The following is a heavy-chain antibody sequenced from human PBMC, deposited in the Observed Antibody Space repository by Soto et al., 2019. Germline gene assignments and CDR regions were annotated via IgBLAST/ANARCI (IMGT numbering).Heavy chain of an antibody. D-gene: IGHD3-3*01. CDR1: GYTFTGYY. Sequence: ASVKVSCKASGYTFTGYYMHWVRQAPGQGLEWMGWINPNSGGTNYAQKFQGWVTMTRDTSISTAYMELSRLRSDDTAVYYCARGTAGYFWSGYYSSTYMDFWGKGTTVTVSS. CDR2: INPNSGGT. CDR3: ARGTAGYFWSGYYSSTYMDF. J-gene: IGHJ6*03. V-gene: IGHV1-2*04.